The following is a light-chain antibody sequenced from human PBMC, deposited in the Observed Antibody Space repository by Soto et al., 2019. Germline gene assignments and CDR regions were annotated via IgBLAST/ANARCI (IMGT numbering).Light chain of an antibody. J-gene: IGLJ3*02. CDR2: VVT. Sequence: QSALTQPASVSGSPGQSITISCTGTSSDLGTYNYVSWYQQHPGKAPKLLIYVVTNRPSGVSNRFSGSKSGNTASLTISGLLAEDEADYYCSSYSTSGTLKVFGGGTKLTVL. V-gene: IGLV2-14*01. CDR1: SSDLGTYNY. CDR3: SSYSTSGTLKV.